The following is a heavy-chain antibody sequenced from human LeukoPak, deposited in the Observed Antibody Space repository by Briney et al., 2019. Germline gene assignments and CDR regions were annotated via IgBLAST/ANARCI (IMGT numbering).Heavy chain of an antibody. CDR3: ARVTTGHFDY. CDR1: GYTFTSYY. J-gene: IGHJ4*02. CDR2: TNPSGGST. Sequence: ASVKVSCKASGYTFTSYYMHWVRQAPGQGLEWMGITNPSGGSTSYAQKFQGRVTMTRDTSTSTVYMELSSLRSEDTAVYYRARVTTGHFDYWGQGTLVTVSS. D-gene: IGHD4-11*01. V-gene: IGHV1-46*01.